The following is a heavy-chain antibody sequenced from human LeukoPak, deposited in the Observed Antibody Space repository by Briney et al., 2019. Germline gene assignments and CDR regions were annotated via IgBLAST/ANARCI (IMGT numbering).Heavy chain of an antibody. CDR1: GGSISSYY. CDR2: FYHSGST. V-gene: IGHV4-59*01. J-gene: IGHJ4*02. CDR3: ARDPFYGSGSSN. D-gene: IGHD3-10*01. Sequence: PSETLSLTCTVSGGSISSYYWSWIRQPPGKGLEWIGYFYHSGSTNYNPSLKSRVTISVDTSKNHFSLKLSSVTAADTAVYYCARDPFYGSGSSNWGQGTLVTVSS.